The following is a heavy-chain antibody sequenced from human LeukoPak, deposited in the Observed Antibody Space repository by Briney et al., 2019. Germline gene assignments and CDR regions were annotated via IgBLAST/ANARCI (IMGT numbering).Heavy chain of an antibody. V-gene: IGHV4-59*01. CDR1: GGSISSYY. CDR3: ARVGGYCSSTSCYNWFDP. Sequence: KPSETLSLTCTVSGGSISSYYWSWIRQPPGKGLEWIGYIYYSGSTNYNPSLKSRVTISEDTSKNQFSLKLSSVTAADTAVYYCARVGGYCSSTSCYNWFDPWGQGTLVTVSS. D-gene: IGHD2-2*01. J-gene: IGHJ5*02. CDR2: IYYSGST.